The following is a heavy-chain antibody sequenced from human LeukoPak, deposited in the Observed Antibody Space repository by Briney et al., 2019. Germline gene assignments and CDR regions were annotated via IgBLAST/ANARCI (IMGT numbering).Heavy chain of an antibody. D-gene: IGHD6-19*01. CDR1: GFAFSRQD. V-gene: IGHV3-23*01. J-gene: IGHJ4*02. CDR3: AKDARRSSGWYFFDH. Sequence: GGSLRLSCAASGFAFSRQDMGWVRQAPGNGLEWVSAISDSGDRNYCLDSVKGRVTISRDTSKNTLYLQMNSLRAEDTAVYYCAKDARRSSGWYFFDHWGQGILVTVSS. CDR2: ISDSGDRN.